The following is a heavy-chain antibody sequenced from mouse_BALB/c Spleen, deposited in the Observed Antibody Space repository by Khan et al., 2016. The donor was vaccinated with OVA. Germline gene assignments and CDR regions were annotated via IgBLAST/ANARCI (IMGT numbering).Heavy chain of an antibody. D-gene: IGHD1-1*01. CDR3: ARVNYGSRDYFDY. CDR1: GYTFSGYW. J-gene: IGHJ2*01. CDR2: ILPGSGSR. V-gene: IGHV1-9*01. Sequence: QVRLQQSGAELMKPGASVKISCKATGYTFSGYWLEWVKQRPGHGLEWIGEILPGSGSRNYNEKFKGKATFTADISSKTTYMQISSLTSDDSAVYYCARVNYGSRDYFDYWGQGTTLTVSS.